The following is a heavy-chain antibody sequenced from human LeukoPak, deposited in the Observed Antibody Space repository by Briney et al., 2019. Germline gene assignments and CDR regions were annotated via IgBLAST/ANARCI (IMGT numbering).Heavy chain of an antibody. CDR3: GRRFCGSPSCVNWVDP. CDR1: GFTFSSYR. Sequence: PGGSLRLSCAASGFTFSSYRMYWVRQAPGKGLVWVSRINGDGSNTIYADSVKGRFTISRDNTKNTLFLQMNSLRAEDTAVYYCGRRFCGSPSCVNWVDPWGQGALVTVSS. V-gene: IGHV3-74*01. J-gene: IGHJ5*02. D-gene: IGHD2-2*01. CDR2: INGDGSNT.